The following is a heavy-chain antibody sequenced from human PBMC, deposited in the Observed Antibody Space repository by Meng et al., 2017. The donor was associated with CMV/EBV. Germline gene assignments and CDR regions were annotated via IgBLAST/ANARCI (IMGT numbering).Heavy chain of an antibody. CDR1: GFTFGDYA. V-gene: IGHV3-49*04. J-gene: IGHJ4*02. CDR3: ASGYDSGWYFDY. CDR2: IRSKAYGGTT. D-gene: IGHD5-12*01. Sequence: GESLKISCTASGFTFGDYAMSWVRQAPGKGLEWVGFIRSKAYGGTTEYAASVKGRFTISRDDSKSIAYLQMNSLKTEDTAVYYCASGYDSGWYFDYWGQGTLVTVSS.